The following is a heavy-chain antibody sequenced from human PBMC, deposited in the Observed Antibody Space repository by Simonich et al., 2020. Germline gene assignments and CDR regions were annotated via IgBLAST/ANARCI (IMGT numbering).Heavy chain of an antibody. D-gene: IGHD2-2*01. CDR2: IYYSGST. Sequence: QVQLQESGPGLVKPSETLSLTCTVSGGSISSYYWSWIRQPPGKGLEWIGYIYYSGSTNYNPSLKSRVTILVDTSKNQFSLKLSSVTAADTAVYYCARGGRYCSSTSCYYYYYYMDVWGKGTTVTVSS. CDR1: GGSISSYY. J-gene: IGHJ6*03. V-gene: IGHV4-59*12. CDR3: ARGGRYCSSTSCYYYYYYMDV.